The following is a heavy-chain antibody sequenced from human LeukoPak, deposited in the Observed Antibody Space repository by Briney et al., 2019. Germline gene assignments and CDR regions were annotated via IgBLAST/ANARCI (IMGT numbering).Heavy chain of an antibody. Sequence: SVKVSCKASGGTFSSYAISWVRQAPGQGLEGMGGIIPIFGTANYAQKFQGRVTITADESTSTAYMELSSLRSEDTAVYYCARGLAKRYEDIVVVPAAIRDAFDIWGQGTMVTVSS. CDR2: IIPIFGTA. D-gene: IGHD2-2*01. CDR3: ARGLAKRYEDIVVVPAAIRDAFDI. V-gene: IGHV1-69*01. CDR1: GGTFSSYA. J-gene: IGHJ3*02.